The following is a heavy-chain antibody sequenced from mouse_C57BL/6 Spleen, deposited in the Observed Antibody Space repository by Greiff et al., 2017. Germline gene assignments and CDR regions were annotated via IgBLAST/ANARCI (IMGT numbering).Heavy chain of an antibody. Sequence: QVQLQQSGPELVKPGASVKISCKASGYSFTSYYIHWVKQRPGQGLEWIGWIYPGSGNTKYNEKFKGKATLTADTSSSTAYMQLSILTSADSAVYYCANLRRDYAMDYWGQGTSVTVSS. D-gene: IGHD2-12*01. CDR2: IYPGSGNT. J-gene: IGHJ4*01. CDR1: GYSFTSYY. CDR3: ANLRRDYAMDY. V-gene: IGHV1-66*01.